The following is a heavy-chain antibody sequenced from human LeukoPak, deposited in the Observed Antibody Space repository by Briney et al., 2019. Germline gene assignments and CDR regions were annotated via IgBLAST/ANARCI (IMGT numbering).Heavy chain of an antibody. CDR1: GYTFTSYD. J-gene: IGHJ4*02. CDR3: ARRGSNYNVGSGSLSFDY. Sequence: ASVKVSCKAPGYTFTSYDINWVRQATGQGLEWMGWMNPNSGNTGYAQKFQGRVTMTRNTSISTAYMELSSLRSEDTAVYYCARRGSNYNVGSGSLSFDYWGQGTLVTVSS. D-gene: IGHD3-22*01. V-gene: IGHV1-8*01. CDR2: MNPNSGNT.